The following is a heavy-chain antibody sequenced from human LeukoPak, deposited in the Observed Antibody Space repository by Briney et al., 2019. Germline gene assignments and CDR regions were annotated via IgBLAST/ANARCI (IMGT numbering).Heavy chain of an antibody. J-gene: IGHJ4*02. D-gene: IGHD6-6*01. CDR3: AKDPETYSSSLLGY. Sequence: PGGSLRPSCAASGFTFSSYAMSWVRQAPGKGLEWVSAISGSGGSTYYADSVKGRFTISRDNSKNTLYLQMNSLRAEDTAVYYCAKDPETYSSSLLGYWGQGTLVTVSS. CDR2: ISGSGGST. V-gene: IGHV3-23*01. CDR1: GFTFSSYA.